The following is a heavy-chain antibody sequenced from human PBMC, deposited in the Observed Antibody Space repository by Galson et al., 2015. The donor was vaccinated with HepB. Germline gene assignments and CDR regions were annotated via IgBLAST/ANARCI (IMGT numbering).Heavy chain of an antibody. CDR1: GYTFSSYS. CDR3: AAPAPYGDYELTNYYGVDV. J-gene: IGHJ6*02. CDR2: ISGYSGDT. V-gene: IGHV1-18*01. D-gene: IGHD4-17*01. Sequence: SVKVSCKASGYTFSSYSITWLRQAPGQGLECMGWISGYSGDTNYAQKLQGRVTTTTDTSTSTAYMELRSLRSDDTAVYYCAAPAPYGDYELTNYYGVDVWGQGTTVTVSS.